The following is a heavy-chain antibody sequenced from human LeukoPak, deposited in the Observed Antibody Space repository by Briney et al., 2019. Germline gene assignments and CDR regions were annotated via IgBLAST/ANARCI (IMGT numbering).Heavy chain of an antibody. J-gene: IGHJ3*02. CDR1: GFTFDDYA. V-gene: IGHV3-9*01. CDR2: ISWNSGSI. Sequence: PGGSLRLSCAASGFTFDDYAMHWVRQAPGKGLEWVSGISWNSGSIGYADSVKGRFTISRDNAKNSLYLQINSLRAEDTALYYCAKQITIFGVVMFHGDAFDIWGQGTMVTVSS. CDR3: AKQITIFGVVMFHGDAFDI. D-gene: IGHD3-3*01.